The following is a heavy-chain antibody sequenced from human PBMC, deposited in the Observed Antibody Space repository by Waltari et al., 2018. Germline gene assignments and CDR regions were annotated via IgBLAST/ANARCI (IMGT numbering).Heavy chain of an antibody. D-gene: IGHD4-17*01. CDR3: AKALPTRGNTVTNAYY. CDR2: ISGSGGST. Sequence: VQLQESGPGLVKPSETLSLTCNVSGGSISSYYWTWNRQPAGKGLEWVSAISGSGGSTYYADSVKGRFTISRDNSKNTLYLQMNSLRAEDTAVYYCAKALPTRGNTVTNAYYWGQGTLVTVSS. CDR1: GGSISSYY. J-gene: IGHJ4*02. V-gene: IGHV3-23*01.